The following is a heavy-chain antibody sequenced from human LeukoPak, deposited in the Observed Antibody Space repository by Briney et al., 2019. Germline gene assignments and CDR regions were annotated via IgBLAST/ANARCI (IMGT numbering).Heavy chain of an antibody. J-gene: IGHJ2*01. CDR2: IYPGDSDT. D-gene: IGHD6-13*01. CDR3: ASLTIAAAGTGYFDL. Sequence: PGESLKISCKGSGYSFTSYWIGWVRQMPGKGLEWMGIIYPGDSDTRYSPSFQGQVTISADKSINTAYLRWSSLKASDTAMYYCASLTIAAAGTGYFDLWGRGTLVTVPS. CDR1: GYSFTSYW. V-gene: IGHV5-51*01.